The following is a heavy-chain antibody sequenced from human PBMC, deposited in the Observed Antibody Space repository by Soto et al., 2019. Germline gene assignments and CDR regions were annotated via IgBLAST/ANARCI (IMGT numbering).Heavy chain of an antibody. D-gene: IGHD3-10*01. CDR1: GGSVSSGSYY. Sequence: KTSETLSLTCTVSGGSVSSGSYYWSWIRQPPGKGLEWIGYIYYSGSTNYNPSLKSRVTMSVDTSKNQFSLKLSSVTAADTAVYYCARVGGFGELNYFDYWGQGTLVTVSS. J-gene: IGHJ4*02. CDR2: IYYSGST. V-gene: IGHV4-61*01. CDR3: ARVGGFGELNYFDY.